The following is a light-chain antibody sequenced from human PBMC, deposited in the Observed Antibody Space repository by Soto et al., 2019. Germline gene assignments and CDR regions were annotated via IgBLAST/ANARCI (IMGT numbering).Light chain of an antibody. CDR1: QSLSSNT. Sequence: EIVLTQSPGTLSLSPGERATLSCRATQSLSSNTLAWYQQKPGQAPRLLIDGASSRATGVPDRFSGGGSGTDFTLTITSLEPEDFAVYLCHQYGGLPLTFGQGTKVDIK. CDR2: GAS. J-gene: IGKJ1*01. V-gene: IGKV3-20*01. CDR3: HQYGGLPLT.